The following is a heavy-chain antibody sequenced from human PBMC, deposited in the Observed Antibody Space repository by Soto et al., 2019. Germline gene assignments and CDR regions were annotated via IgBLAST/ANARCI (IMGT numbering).Heavy chain of an antibody. CDR3: GKGAVRTGGFDYMLGQ. J-gene: IGHJ4*02. CDR1: GFICSNYA. Sequence: QVQLVESGGGVVQPWRSLRLSCAASGFICSNYALHWVRQAPGKGLEWLAVISDDGKNVHYADSVKGRFTISRDNLKSTLYLQVSSLRPADTGRYYFGKGAVRTGGFDYMLGQWGQGTVVTVSS. CDR2: ISDDGKNV. V-gene: IGHV3-30*18. D-gene: IGHD5-12*01.